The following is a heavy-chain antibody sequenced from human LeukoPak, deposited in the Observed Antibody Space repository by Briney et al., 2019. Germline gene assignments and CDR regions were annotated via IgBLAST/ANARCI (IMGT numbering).Heavy chain of an antibody. CDR2: IIPIFGTA. J-gene: IGHJ3*02. V-gene: IGHV1-69*06. CDR3: SITGTIDDAFDI. Sequence: ASVKVSCKASGGTFSSYAISWVRQAPGQGLEWMGGIIPIFGTANYAQKFQGRVTITADKSTSTAYMELSSLRSEDTAVYYCSITGTIDDAFDIWGQGTMVTVSS. CDR1: GGTFSSYA. D-gene: IGHD1-20*01.